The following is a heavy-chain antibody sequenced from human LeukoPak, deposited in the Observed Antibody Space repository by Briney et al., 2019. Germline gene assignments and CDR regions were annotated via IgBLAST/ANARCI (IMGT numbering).Heavy chain of an antibody. Sequence: PGGTLRLSCAASGFTFTIYGMNWVRQAPGKGLEWVSGISGSDYTTYYADSVKGRFTISRGNSKNTLYLQMNGLRAEDTAIYYCAKTFYDSGSYWGAFDYWGQGTLVTVSS. V-gene: IGHV3-23*01. J-gene: IGHJ4*02. CDR2: ISGSDYTT. D-gene: IGHD3-10*01. CDR3: AKTFYDSGSYWGAFDY. CDR1: GFTFTIYG.